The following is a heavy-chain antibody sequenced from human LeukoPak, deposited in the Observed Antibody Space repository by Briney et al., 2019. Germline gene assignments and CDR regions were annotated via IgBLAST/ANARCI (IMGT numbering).Heavy chain of an antibody. Sequence: SETLSLTCTVSGGSISSYYWSWIRQPPGKGLEWIGYIYYSGSTNYNPSLKSRVTISVDTSKNQFSLKLSSVTAADTAVYYCARVASSHWYFSRAKYYFDYWGQGTLVTVSS. J-gene: IGHJ4*02. CDR3: ARVASSHWYFSRAKYYFDY. V-gene: IGHV4-59*12. CDR1: GGSISSYY. CDR2: IYYSGST. D-gene: IGHD2-2*01.